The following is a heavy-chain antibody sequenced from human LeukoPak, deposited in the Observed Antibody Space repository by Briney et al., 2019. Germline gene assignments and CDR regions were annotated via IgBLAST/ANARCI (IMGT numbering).Heavy chain of an antibody. J-gene: IGHJ6*03. D-gene: IGHD2-15*01. CDR3: ARVLGVLPDYMDV. CDR2: IYSGGST. V-gene: IGHV3-53*01. Sequence: PGGSLRLSCAASGFTVRSNYMSWVRQAPGKGLEWVSVIYSGGSTYYADSVKGRFTVSRDNSKNTLYLQMNSLRAEDTAVYYCARVLGVLPDYMDVWGKGTTVTVSS. CDR1: GFTVRSNY.